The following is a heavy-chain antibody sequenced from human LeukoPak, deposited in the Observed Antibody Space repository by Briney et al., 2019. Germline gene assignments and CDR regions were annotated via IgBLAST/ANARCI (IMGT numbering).Heavy chain of an antibody. J-gene: IGHJ4*02. CDR2: ISGSGGNT. V-gene: IGHV3-23*01. CDR3: AKTSPRSGSYLNYFDY. Sequence: GGSLRLSCAASGFTFSSYAMSWVRQAPGKGLEWVSAISGSGGNTYYADSVKGRFTISRDNSKNTLYLQMNSLRAEDTAVYYCAKTSPRSGSYLNYFDYWGQGTLVTVSS. D-gene: IGHD1-26*01. CDR1: GFTFSSYA.